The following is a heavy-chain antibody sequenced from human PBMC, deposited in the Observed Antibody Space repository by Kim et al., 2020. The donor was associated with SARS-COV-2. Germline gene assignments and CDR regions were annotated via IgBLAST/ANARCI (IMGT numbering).Heavy chain of an antibody. Sequence: GGSLRLSCAGSGFTFSSYSMNWVRQAPGKGLEWVSTINNAGTTIYYADSAKGRFTISRDNSNNLMYLQMKSLRAEDTAVYYCAKDGGVVWGVPHWFDPWGQGTLVTVSS. D-gene: IGHD3-10*01. CDR3: AKDGGVVWGVPHWFDP. CDR2: INNAGTTI. J-gene: IGHJ5*02. V-gene: IGHV3-21*01. CDR1: GFTFSSYS.